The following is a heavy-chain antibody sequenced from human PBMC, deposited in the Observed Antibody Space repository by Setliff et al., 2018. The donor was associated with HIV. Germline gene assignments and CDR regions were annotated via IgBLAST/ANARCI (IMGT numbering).Heavy chain of an antibody. J-gene: IGHJ6*03. CDR2: ISWNGGTT. Sequence: GGSLRLSCAASGFTFNMHAMTWVRQAPGKGLEWVALISWNGGTTNYADSVKGRFTISRDSSKNSLYLQMNSLRTEDTALYYCAKEGGSERMPFFYYYMDVWGKGTTVTVSS. CDR1: GFTFNMHA. D-gene: IGHD3-10*01. CDR3: AKEGGSERMPFFYYYMDV. V-gene: IGHV3-43*01.